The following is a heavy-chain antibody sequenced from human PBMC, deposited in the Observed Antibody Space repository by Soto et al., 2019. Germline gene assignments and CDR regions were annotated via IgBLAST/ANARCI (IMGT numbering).Heavy chain of an antibody. CDR3: ARLPSRHLVDY. CDR1: GRSINSSAYY. J-gene: IGHJ4*02. Sequence: ASETLSLTCTVSGRSINSSAYYWGWIRKPPGKGLEWIGSMFYGVSTYYNPSLKSRVTVSVDTSKNQFSLNLRAVTAADTAVYYCARLPSRHLVDYWGQGTLVTVSS. V-gene: IGHV4-39*01. D-gene: IGHD3-3*02. CDR2: MFYGVST.